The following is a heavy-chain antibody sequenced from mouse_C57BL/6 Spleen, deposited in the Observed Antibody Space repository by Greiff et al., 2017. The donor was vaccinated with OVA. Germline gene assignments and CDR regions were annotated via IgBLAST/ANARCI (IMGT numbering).Heavy chain of an antibody. CDR1: GFTFSDAW. CDR3: TRREDSSGYPLHY. D-gene: IGHD3-2*02. V-gene: IGHV6-6*01. CDR2: IRNKANNHAT. Sequence: EVKVEESGGGLVQPGGSMKLSCAASGFTFSDAWMDWVRQSPEKGLEWVAEIRNKANNHATYYAESVKGRFTISRDDSKSSVYLQMNSLRAEDTGIYYCTRREDSSGYPLHYWGQGTTLTVSS. J-gene: IGHJ2*01.